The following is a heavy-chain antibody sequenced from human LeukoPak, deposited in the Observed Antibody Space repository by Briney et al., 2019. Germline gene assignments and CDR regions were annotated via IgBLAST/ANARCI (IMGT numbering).Heavy chain of an antibody. J-gene: IGHJ4*02. CDR2: IYYSGST. V-gene: IGHV4-30-4*01. Sequence: PSQTLSLTCTVSGASISSGDCYWSWIRQPPRKGLEWIGYIYYSGSTYYNPSLKSRLTISVDTSKNQFSLKLDSVTAADTAVYYCARAKGTGYGIDYWGQGTLVTVSS. D-gene: IGHD5-12*01. CDR3: ARAKGTGYGIDY. CDR1: GASISSGDCY.